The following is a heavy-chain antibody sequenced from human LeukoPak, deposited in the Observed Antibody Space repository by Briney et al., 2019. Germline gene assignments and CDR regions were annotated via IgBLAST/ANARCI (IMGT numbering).Heavy chain of an antibody. Sequence: GGSLRLSCAASGFTFSSYWMSWVRQAPGKGLEWVANIKQDGSEKYYVDSVKGRFTISRDNAKNSLYLQMNSQRAEDTAVYYCAREEYSSSSRNAFDIWGQGTMVTVSS. J-gene: IGHJ3*02. V-gene: IGHV3-7*01. CDR3: AREEYSSSSRNAFDI. D-gene: IGHD6-6*01. CDR2: IKQDGSEK. CDR1: GFTFSSYW.